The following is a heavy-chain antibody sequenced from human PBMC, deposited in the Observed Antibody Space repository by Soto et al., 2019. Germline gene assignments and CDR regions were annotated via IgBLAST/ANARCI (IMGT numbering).Heavy chain of an antibody. V-gene: IGHV3-53*01. CDR2: IYSGGST. CDR1: GFTVSSTY. CDR3: AKAISGYNAPLDH. Sequence: PGGSLRLSCAASGFTVSSTYMSWVRQAPGKGLEWVSVIYSGGSTYYADSVKGRFTISRDNSKNTLYVQMNSLRAEDTAIYYCAKAISGYNAPLDHWGQGTRVTVSS. D-gene: IGHD5-12*01. J-gene: IGHJ4*02.